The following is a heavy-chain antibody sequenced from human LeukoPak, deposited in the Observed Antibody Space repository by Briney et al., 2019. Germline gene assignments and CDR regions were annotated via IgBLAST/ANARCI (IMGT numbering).Heavy chain of an antibody. D-gene: IGHD3-10*01. CDR1: GFTVSTYW. CDR3: ARRGDDFDY. V-gene: IGHV3-7*01. Sequence: GGSLRLSCAASGFTVSTYWMSWVRQAPGKGLEWVANIKEDGSEKYYVDSVKGRFTISRDNAKNSLYLQMNSLRAEDTAVYYCARRGDDFDYWGQGTLVTVSS. J-gene: IGHJ4*02. CDR2: IKEDGSEK.